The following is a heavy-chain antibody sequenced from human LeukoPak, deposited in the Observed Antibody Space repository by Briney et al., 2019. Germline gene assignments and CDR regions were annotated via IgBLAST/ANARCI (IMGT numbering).Heavy chain of an antibody. Sequence: SETLSLTCTVSGDSISSYYWSWIRQPPGKGLEWIGYIHYSGSTNYNPSLKSRVTISVDKSKNQFSLKLSSVTAADTAVYYCARDVAAAGTFDWFDPWGQGTLVTVSA. CDR1: GDSISSYY. D-gene: IGHD6-13*01. J-gene: IGHJ5*02. V-gene: IGHV4-59*01. CDR3: ARDVAAAGTFDWFDP. CDR2: IHYSGST.